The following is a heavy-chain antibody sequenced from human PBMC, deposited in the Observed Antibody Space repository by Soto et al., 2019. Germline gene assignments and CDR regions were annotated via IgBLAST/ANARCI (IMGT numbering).Heavy chain of an antibody. J-gene: IGHJ3*02. CDR1: GGSISSSSYY. CDR2: IYYSGST. D-gene: IGHD6-6*01. V-gene: IGHV4-39*01. Sequence: SETLSLTCTVSGGSISSSSYYWGWIRQPPGKGLEWIGSIYYSGSTYYNPSLKSRVTISVDTSKNQFSLKLSSVTAADTAVYYCAKLGASIAARLAFDIWGQGTMVTVSS. CDR3: AKLGASIAARLAFDI.